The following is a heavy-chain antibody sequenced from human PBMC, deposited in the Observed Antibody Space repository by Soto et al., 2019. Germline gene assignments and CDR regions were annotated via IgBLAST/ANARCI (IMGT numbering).Heavy chain of an antibody. CDR2: ISGHNGNT. V-gene: IGHV1-18*01. D-gene: IGHD2-15*01. Sequence: QVQLVQSGAEVKKPGASVKVSCKASGYTFINYDFSWVRQAPGQGLEWMGWISGHNGNTKYAQNFQGRVTVTTDTSTTTVYMELRNLRSDDTAVYYCARDTAVAFDYWGQGTLVTVSS. CDR3: ARDTAVAFDY. J-gene: IGHJ4*02. CDR1: GYTFINYD.